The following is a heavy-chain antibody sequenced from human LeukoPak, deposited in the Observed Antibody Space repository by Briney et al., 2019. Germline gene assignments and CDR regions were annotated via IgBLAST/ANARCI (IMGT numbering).Heavy chain of an antibody. CDR3: ATDPVGYCSSDSCYSVDY. Sequence: GASVKVSCKASGYTFSTYDINWVRQATGQGLEWMGWMNPDSGNRGYAQKFQGRVTITRNTSISTAYMELSSLRSEDTAMYYCATDPVGYCSSDSCYSVDYWGQGTLVTVSS. CDR1: GYTFSTYD. J-gene: IGHJ4*02. V-gene: IGHV1-8*03. CDR2: MNPDSGNR. D-gene: IGHD2-15*01.